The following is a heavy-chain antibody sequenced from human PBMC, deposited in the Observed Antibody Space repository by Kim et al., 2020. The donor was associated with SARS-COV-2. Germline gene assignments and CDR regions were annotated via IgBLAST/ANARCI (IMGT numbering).Heavy chain of an antibody. CDR3: AKGVVVAPYYYYGMDV. J-gene: IGHJ6*02. D-gene: IGHD3-22*01. Sequence: GGSLRLSCAASGFTFSSYAMSWVRQAPGKGLEWVSAISGSGGSTYYADSVKGRFTISRDNSKNTLYLQMNSLRAEDTAVYYCAKGVVVAPYYYYGMDVWGQGTTVTVSS. CDR2: ISGSGGST. CDR1: GFTFSSYA. V-gene: IGHV3-23*01.